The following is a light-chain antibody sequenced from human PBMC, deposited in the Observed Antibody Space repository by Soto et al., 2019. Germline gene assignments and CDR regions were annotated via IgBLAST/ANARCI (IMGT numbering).Light chain of an antibody. CDR1: SGSIASNY. J-gene: IGLJ3*02. V-gene: IGLV6-57*01. CDR2: EDN. Sequence: NFMLTQPHSESESPGKRVTISCTRSSGSIASNYVQWYQQRPGSSPTTVIYEDNQRPSGVPDRFSGSIDSSSNSASLTISGLKTEDEADYYCQSYDSSSWVFGGGTQLTVL. CDR3: QSYDSSSWV.